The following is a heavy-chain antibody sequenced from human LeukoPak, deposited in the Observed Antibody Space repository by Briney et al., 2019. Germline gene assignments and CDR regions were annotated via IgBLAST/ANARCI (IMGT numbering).Heavy chain of an antibody. CDR1: GGSLSSSSYY. CDR2: IYYSGST. J-gene: IGHJ4*02. CDR3: ARQTRYSAYDYWWSDY. D-gene: IGHD5-12*01. Sequence: PSETLSHTCTVSGGSLSSSSYYWGWVRQPPGKGLEWIGSIYYSGSTYYNPSLKSRVTISVDTSKNQFSLKLSSVTAADTAVYCCARQTRYSAYDYWWSDYWGQGTLVTVSS. V-gene: IGHV4-39*01.